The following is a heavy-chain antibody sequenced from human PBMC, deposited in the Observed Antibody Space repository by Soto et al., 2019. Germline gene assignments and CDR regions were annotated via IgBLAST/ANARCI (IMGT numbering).Heavy chain of an antibody. CDR1: GYSFTSYA. Sequence: QVQLVQSGAEVKKPGASVKVSCKASGYSFTSYAVHWVRQAPGQRLEWMGWLNAGNAVTKYSQKFQGRVTITSDASASTAYMELSSLTSEDTAVYYCARXPXVXXXXRFGYYYYYMDVWGKGTTVTVSS. CDR2: LNAGNAVT. J-gene: IGHJ6*03. V-gene: IGHV1-3*01. CDR3: ARXPXVXXXXRFGYYYYYMDV. D-gene: IGHD3-16*01.